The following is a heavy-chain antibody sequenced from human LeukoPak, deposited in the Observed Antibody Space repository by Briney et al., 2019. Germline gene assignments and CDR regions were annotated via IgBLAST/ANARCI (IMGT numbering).Heavy chain of an antibody. CDR3: ARASVGCSSTSCYPLLGY. CDR2: IIPIFGTA. D-gene: IGHD2-2*01. V-gene: IGHV1-69*05. J-gene: IGHJ4*02. CDR1: GGTFSSYA. Sequence: SVKVSCKASGGTFSSYAISWVRQAPGQGLEWMGGIIPIFGTANYAQKFQGRVTITTDESTSTAYMELSSLRSEDTAVYYCARASVGCSSTSCYPLLGYWGQGTLVTVSS.